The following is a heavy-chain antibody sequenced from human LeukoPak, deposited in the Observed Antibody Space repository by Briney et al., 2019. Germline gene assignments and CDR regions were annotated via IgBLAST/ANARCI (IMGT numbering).Heavy chain of an antibody. J-gene: IGHJ4*02. CDR2: TDRGGFT. D-gene: IGHD1-1*01. CDR3: GTTTLPSTWNY. CDR1: GFSVSGIY. Sequence: GGSLRLSCAASGFSVSGIYMSWVRQAPGKGLEWVSVTDRGGFTKHADPVKGRFTVSRDNSENMLYLQMSSLTVDDTAVYYCGTTTLPSTWNYWGQGTLVTVSS. V-gene: IGHV3-53*01.